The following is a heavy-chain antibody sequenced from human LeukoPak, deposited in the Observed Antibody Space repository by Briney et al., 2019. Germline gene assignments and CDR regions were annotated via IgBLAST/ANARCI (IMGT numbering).Heavy chain of an antibody. CDR3: TRGDSASKIDY. V-gene: IGHV3-7*01. J-gene: IGHJ4*02. CDR1: GFAFSSYW. D-gene: IGHD3-22*01. Sequence: GGSLRLSCAASGFAFSSYWMSWVRQAPGKGLEWVAYIKPDGSEDYYVDSVKGRFNISRDNAESSLYLQMNSLRVEDTAVYYCTRGDSASKIDYWGQGTLVTVSS. CDR2: IKPDGSED.